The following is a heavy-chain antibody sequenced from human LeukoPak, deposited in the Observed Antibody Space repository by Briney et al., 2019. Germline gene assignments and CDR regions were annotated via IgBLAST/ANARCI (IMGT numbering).Heavy chain of an antibody. J-gene: IGHJ5*02. Sequence: SETLSLTCTVSGGSISIYYWSWIRQPPGKGLEWIGYIYDSGSTNYNPSLKSRVTISVDTSKNQFSLKLSSVTAADTAVYYCARHEAVTAAGPLSLNNWFDPWGQGTLVTVSS. V-gene: IGHV4-59*08. D-gene: IGHD6-13*01. CDR2: IYDSGST. CDR3: ARHEAVTAAGPLSLNNWFDP. CDR1: GGSISIYY.